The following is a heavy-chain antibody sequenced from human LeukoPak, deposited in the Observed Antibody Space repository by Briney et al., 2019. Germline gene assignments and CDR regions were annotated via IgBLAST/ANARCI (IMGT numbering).Heavy chain of an antibody. Sequence: SETLSLTCAVSGGSISSSNWRSWARQPPGKGLEWIGEIYHSGSTNYNPSLKSRVTISVDKSKNQFSLKLSSVTAADTAVYYCAREYYDILTGYYWHYFDYWGQGTLVTVSS. CDR3: AREYYDILTGYYWHYFDY. CDR2: IYHSGST. V-gene: IGHV4-4*02. J-gene: IGHJ4*02. D-gene: IGHD3-9*01. CDR1: GGSISSSNW.